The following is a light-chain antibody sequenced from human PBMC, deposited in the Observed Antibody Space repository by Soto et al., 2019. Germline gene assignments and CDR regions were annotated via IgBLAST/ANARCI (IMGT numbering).Light chain of an antibody. J-gene: IGKJ1*01. CDR2: KAS. CDR3: QQYNSYRT. CDR1: QSISSC. Sequence: DIQMTQSRSPQSPSVGDRVTITFRASQSISSCLAWYQQKPGKAPKLLIYKASSLESGVPSRFSGSGSGTEFTLTIRSLQPDDFATYYCQQYNSYRTFGQGTKVDIK. V-gene: IGKV1-5*03.